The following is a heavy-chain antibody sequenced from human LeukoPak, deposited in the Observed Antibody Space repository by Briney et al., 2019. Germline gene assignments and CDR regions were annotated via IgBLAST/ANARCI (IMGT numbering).Heavy chain of an antibody. CDR3: ARDAQRGFDYSNSLEY. J-gene: IGHJ4*02. CDR2: IWPDGSNQ. CDR1: GFTFSHYG. Sequence: GGSLRLSCAAAGFTFSHYGMHWVRQAPGKGLEWVAVIWPDGSNQYYGDSVKGRFTISRDESGNTVYLQMNSLRPEDTGVYYCARDAQRGFDYSNSLEYWGQGTPVTVST. D-gene: IGHD4-11*01. V-gene: IGHV3-33*01.